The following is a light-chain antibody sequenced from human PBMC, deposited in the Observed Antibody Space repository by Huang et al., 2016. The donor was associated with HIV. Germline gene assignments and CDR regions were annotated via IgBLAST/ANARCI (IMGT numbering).Light chain of an antibody. Sequence: DIQMTQSPSTLSASIGDRVTITCRASQSISSWLAWYQQRPGKAPKLLIYKASNLEGGGPSRFSGSGSGTEFTLTISSLQPDDFATYYCQQYDRYSWTFGQGTKVEIK. CDR3: QQYDRYSWT. V-gene: IGKV1-5*03. J-gene: IGKJ1*01. CDR2: KAS. CDR1: QSISSW.